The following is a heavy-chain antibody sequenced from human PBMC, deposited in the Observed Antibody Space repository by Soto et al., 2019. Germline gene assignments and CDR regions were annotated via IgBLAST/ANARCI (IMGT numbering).Heavy chain of an antibody. CDR1: GFTFSDYY. CDR3: ARDENNDILGTYYYYYMDV. CDR2: ISSSGSTI. J-gene: IGHJ6*03. V-gene: IGHV3-11*01. D-gene: IGHD3-9*01. Sequence: PGGSLRLSCAASGFTFSDYYMSWIRQAPGKGLEWVSYISSSGSTIYYADSVKGRFTISRDNAKNSLYLQMNSLRAEDTAVYYCARDENNDILGTYYYYYMDVWGKGTTVTVSS.